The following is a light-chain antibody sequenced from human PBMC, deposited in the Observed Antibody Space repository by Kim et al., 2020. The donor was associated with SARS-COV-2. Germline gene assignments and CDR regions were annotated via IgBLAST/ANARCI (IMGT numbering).Light chain of an antibody. CDR3: QSYDSSNQV. Sequence: GKNVPIACPRSSGSIASNYVQWYQQRPGSAPTTVIYEDNQRPSGVPDRFSGSIDSSSNSASLTISGLKTEDEADYYCQSYDSSNQVFGGGTQLTVL. V-gene: IGLV6-57*03. CDR2: EDN. J-gene: IGLJ3*02. CDR1: SGSIASNY.